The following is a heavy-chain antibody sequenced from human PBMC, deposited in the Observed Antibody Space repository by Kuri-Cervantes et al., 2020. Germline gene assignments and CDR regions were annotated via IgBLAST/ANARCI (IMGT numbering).Heavy chain of an antibody. Sequence: GGSLRLSCAASGFTFSNSDMNWVRQAPGKGLEWVSGVSWNGSRTHYADSVKGRFIISRDNSKDTLYLQMTSLTAEDTAIYYCAKAVKQWPDSYLDYWGQGTLVTVSS. V-gene: IGHV3-19*01. CDR1: GFTFSNSD. CDR2: VSWNGSRT. J-gene: IGHJ4*02. D-gene: IGHD6-19*01. CDR3: AKAVKQWPDSYLDY.